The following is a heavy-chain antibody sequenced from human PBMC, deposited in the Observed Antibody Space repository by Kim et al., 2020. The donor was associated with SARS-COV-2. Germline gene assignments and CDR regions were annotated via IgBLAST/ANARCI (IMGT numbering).Heavy chain of an antibody. D-gene: IGHD2-15*01. CDR2: INAGNGNT. V-gene: IGHV1-3*01. CDR3: ARVGGSGGSCYSVRCGMDV. J-gene: IGHJ6*02. CDR1: GYTFTSYA. Sequence: ASVKVSCKASGYTFTSYAMHWVRQAPGQRLEWMGWINAGNGNTKYSQKFQGRVTITRDTSASTAYMELSSLRSEDTAVYYCARVGGSGGSCYSVRCGMDVWGQGTTVTVSS.